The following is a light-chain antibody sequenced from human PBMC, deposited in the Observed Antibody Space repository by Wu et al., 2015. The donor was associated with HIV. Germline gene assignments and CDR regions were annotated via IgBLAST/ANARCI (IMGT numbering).Light chain of an antibody. CDR3: QKYNTAPWT. V-gene: IGKV1-9*01. CDR2: AAS. Sequence: DIQLTQSPSFLSASVGDRVTITCRAGQRISNYLAWFQQKPGEAPKLLIYAASTLQNGVPSRFSGSGSGTDFTLTISSLQPEDVATYYCQKYNTAPWTFGQGTKVEMK. CDR1: QRISNY. J-gene: IGKJ1*01.